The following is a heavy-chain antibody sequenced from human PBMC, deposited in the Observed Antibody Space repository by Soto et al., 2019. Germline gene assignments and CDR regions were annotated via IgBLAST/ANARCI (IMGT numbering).Heavy chain of an antibody. CDR3: TRDLPPYINGDTSWFDP. CDR2: MNPNSGNT. J-gene: IGHJ5*02. D-gene: IGHD7-27*01. CDR1: GYTFTSYD. Sequence: ASVKVSCKASGYTFTSYDINWVRQATGQGLEWMGWMNPNSGNTGYAQKFQGRVTMTTDTSTTTVYMELRSLRSDDTAVYYCTRDLPPYINGDTSWFDPWGQGTLVTVSS. V-gene: IGHV1-8*01.